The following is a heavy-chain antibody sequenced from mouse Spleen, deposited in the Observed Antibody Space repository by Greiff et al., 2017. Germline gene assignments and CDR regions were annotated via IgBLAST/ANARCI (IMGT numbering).Heavy chain of an antibody. J-gene: IGHJ3*01. CDR3: ARSDYGNYGGFAY. Sequence: QVQLQQPGAELVKPGASVKLSCKASGYTFTSYWMHWVKQRPGQGLEWIGMIHPNSGSTNYNEKFKSKATLTVDKSSSTAYMQLSSLTSEDSAVYYCARSDYGNYGGFAYWGQGTLVTVSA. CDR1: GYTFTSYW. CDR2: IHPNSGST. V-gene: IGHV1-64*01. D-gene: IGHD2-1*01.